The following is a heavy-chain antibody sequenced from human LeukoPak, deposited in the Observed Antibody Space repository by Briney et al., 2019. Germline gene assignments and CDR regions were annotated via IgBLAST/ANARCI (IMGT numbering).Heavy chain of an antibody. J-gene: IGHJ4*02. D-gene: IGHD1-26*01. CDR1: GGTFSSYA. CDR2: IIPILGIA. Sequence: SVKVSCKASGGTFSSYAISWVRQAPGQGLEWMGRIIPILGIANYAQKFQGRVTITADKSTSTAYMELSSLRSEDTAVYYCASLGLMEGGISGSYQDYWGQGTLVTVSS. V-gene: IGHV1-69*04. CDR3: ASLGLMEGGISGSYQDY.